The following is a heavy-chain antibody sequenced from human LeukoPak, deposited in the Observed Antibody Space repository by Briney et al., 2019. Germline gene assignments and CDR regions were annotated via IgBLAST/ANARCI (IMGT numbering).Heavy chain of an antibody. Sequence: GASVKVSCKASGYTFTSYAINWVRQAPGQGLEWMGGMNPNFGNTSYAQKFQGRVTITRNASISTAYMELSSLRSEDTAVYYCERDLAAGPYFDDYCMDVWGQGTTVTDPS. V-gene: IGHV1-8*01. CDR3: ERDLAAGPYFDDYCMDV. CDR1: GYTFTSYA. CDR2: MNPNFGNT. D-gene: IGHD6-13*01. J-gene: IGHJ6*02.